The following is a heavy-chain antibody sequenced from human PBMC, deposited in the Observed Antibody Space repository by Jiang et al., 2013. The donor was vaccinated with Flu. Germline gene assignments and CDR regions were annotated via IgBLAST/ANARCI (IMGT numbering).Heavy chain of an antibody. V-gene: IGHV6-1*01. CDR3: AREASPRGYTYGAHYYDF. D-gene: IGHD5-18*01. CDR2: TYYRSKWYN. Sequence: QTLSLTCAISGDSVSSNSAAWNWIRQSPSRGLEWLGRTYYRSKWYNDYAVSVEGRITINPDTSKNQFSLQLNSVTPEDTAVYYCAREASPRGYTYGAHYYDFWGQGTLVTVSS. CDR1: GDSVSSNSAA. J-gene: IGHJ4*02.